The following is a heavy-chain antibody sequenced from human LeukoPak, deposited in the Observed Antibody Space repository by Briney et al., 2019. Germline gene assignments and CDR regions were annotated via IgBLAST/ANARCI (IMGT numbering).Heavy chain of an antibody. CDR1: GFTFSSYA. CDR2: ISGSGGST. Sequence: GGSLRLSCAASGFTFSSYAMSWVRQAPGKGLEWVSAISGSGGSTYYADSVKGPFTISRDNSKNTLYLQMNSLRAEDTAVYYCANLLGYCSSTSCYDYWGQGTLVTVSS. CDR3: ANLLGYCSSTSCYDY. J-gene: IGHJ4*02. D-gene: IGHD2-2*01. V-gene: IGHV3-23*01.